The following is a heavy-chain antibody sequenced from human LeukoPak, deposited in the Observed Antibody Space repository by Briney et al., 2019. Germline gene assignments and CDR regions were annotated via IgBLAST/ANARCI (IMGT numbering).Heavy chain of an antibody. J-gene: IGHJ4*02. D-gene: IGHD3-3*01. CDR2: IYPGDSDT. CDR1: GYSFTSYW. CDR3: ARQNDFRLDY. Sequence: GESLKISCKGSGYSFTSYWIGWVRQMPGKGLEWMGIIYPGDSDTRFSPSLQGQVTISVDTSIGTAYLQWSSLKASDTAIYYCARQNDFRLDYWGQGTLVTVSS. V-gene: IGHV5-51*01.